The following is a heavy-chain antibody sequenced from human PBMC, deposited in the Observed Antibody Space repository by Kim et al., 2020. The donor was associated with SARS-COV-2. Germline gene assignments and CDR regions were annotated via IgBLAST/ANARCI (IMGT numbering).Heavy chain of an antibody. D-gene: IGHD3-10*01. V-gene: IGHV3-48*02. Sequence: GGSLRLSCAASGFTFSIYSMNWVRQAPGKGLEWISYISNSSSTIHYADSVKGRFTISRDNAKNSLYLQMDSLRDEDTAVYYCARFYGSGSYWFDPWGQGTLVIVSS. J-gene: IGHJ5*02. CDR3: ARFYGSGSYWFDP. CDR2: ISNSSSTI. CDR1: GFTFSIYS.